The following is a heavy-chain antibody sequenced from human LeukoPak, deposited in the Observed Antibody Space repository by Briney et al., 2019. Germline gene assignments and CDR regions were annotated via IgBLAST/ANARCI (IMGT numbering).Heavy chain of an antibody. V-gene: IGHV3-23*01. D-gene: IGHD1-26*01. J-gene: IGHJ4*02. CDR2: ISGSGGST. CDR1: GFTFSSYA. Sequence: GASLRLSCAASGFTFSSYAMSWVRQAPGKELEWVSAISGSGGSTYYADSVKGRFTISRDNSKNTLYLQMNSLRAEDTAVYYCAKGNGIVGATTFDYWGQGTLATVSS. CDR3: AKGNGIVGATTFDY.